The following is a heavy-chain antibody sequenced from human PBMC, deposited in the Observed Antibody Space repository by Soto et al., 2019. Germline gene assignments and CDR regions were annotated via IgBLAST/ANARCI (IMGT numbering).Heavy chain of an antibody. CDR1: GCTFSSYA. D-gene: IGHD6-13*01. J-gene: IGHJ5*02. Sequence: SVKVSCKASGCTFSSYAISWVRQAPGQGLEWMGGIIPIFGTANYAQKFQGRVTITADESTSTAYMELSSLRSEDTAVYYCATYSSSWYSSNWFDPWGQGTLVTVSS. V-gene: IGHV1-69*13. CDR3: ATYSSSWYSSNWFDP. CDR2: IIPIFGTA.